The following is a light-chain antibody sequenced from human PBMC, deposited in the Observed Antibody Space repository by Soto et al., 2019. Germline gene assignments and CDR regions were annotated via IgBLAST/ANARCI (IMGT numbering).Light chain of an antibody. Sequence: DIQMTQSPSVLSASVGDRVTITCRASQTIRTYLNWYQQKPGKAPKLLIYAASTLQSGVPSRFSGSGSGTDFTLTISSLQPEDFATYYCQQSLGIPYTFGQGTRLEIK. J-gene: IGKJ2*01. CDR3: QQSLGIPYT. V-gene: IGKV1-39*01. CDR1: QTIRTY. CDR2: AAS.